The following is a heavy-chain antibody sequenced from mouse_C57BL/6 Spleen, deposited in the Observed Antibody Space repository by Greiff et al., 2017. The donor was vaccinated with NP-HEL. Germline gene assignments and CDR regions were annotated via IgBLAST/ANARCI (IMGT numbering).Heavy chain of an antibody. V-gene: IGHV1-15*01. CDR3: TRGGGGDD. CDR2: IDPETGGT. J-gene: IGHJ2*01. Sequence: QVQLKESGAELVRPGASVTLSCKASGYTFTDYEMHWVKQTPVHGLEWIGAIDPETGGTAYNQKFKGKAILTADKSSSTAYMELRSLTSEDSAVYYCTRGGGGDDWGQGTTLTVSS. CDR1: GYTFTDYE.